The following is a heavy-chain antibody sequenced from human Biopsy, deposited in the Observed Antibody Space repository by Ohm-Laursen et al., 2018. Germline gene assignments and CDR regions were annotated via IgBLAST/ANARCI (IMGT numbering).Heavy chain of an antibody. CDR1: GGSISNNNNY. Sequence: TLSLTCTVSGGSISNNNNYWGWIRQPPGKGLEWIGSIFYRGSTHYKPSLKSRVNISVDTSKNQFSLKLNSVTAADTAVYYCARDYDTSGYYYVSWGQGTLVTVSS. D-gene: IGHD3-22*01. CDR3: ARDYDTSGYYYVS. CDR2: IFYRGST. J-gene: IGHJ5*02. V-gene: IGHV4-39*01.